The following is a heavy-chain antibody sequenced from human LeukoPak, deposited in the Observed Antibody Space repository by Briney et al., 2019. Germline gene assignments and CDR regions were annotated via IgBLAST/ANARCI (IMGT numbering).Heavy chain of an antibody. D-gene: IGHD5-18*01. Sequence: PSETLSLTCAVYGGSFSGYYWSWIRQPPGKGLEWIGEINHSGSTNYNPSLKSRVTMSVDTSKNQFSLKLSSVTAADTAVYYCARSWRGYGPSNWFDPWGQGTLVTVSS. V-gene: IGHV4-34*01. CDR1: GGSFSGYY. J-gene: IGHJ5*02. CDR3: ARSWRGYGPSNWFDP. CDR2: INHSGST.